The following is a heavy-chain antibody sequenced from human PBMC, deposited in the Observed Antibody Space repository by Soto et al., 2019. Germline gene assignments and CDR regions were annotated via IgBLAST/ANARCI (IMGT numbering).Heavy chain of an antibody. D-gene: IGHD6-19*01. V-gene: IGHV3-30-3*01. CDR2: ISYDGSNK. CDR3: ARVLRDPRQWLGGALFDY. Sequence: GSLRLSCAASGFTFSSYAMHWVRQAPGKGLEWVAVISYDGSNKYYADSVKGRFTISRDNSKNTLYLQMNSLRAEDTAVYYCARVLRDPRQWLGGALFDYWGQGTLVTVSS. J-gene: IGHJ4*02. CDR1: GFTFSSYA.